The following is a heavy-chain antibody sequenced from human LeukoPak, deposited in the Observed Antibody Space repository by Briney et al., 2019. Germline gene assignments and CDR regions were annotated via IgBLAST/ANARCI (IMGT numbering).Heavy chain of an antibody. D-gene: IGHD3-22*01. J-gene: IGHJ4*02. V-gene: IGHV3-7*01. CDR1: GFTFSTYS. CDR2: VKQDGGAK. CDR3: ASQGEYYDRHVDY. Sequence: GGSLRLSCAASGFTFSTYSMNWVRQAPGKGLEWVANVKQDGGAKYYVDSVKGRFTISRDNAKNSLYLQMNSLRAEDTAVYYCASQGEYYDRHVDYWGQGTLVTVSS.